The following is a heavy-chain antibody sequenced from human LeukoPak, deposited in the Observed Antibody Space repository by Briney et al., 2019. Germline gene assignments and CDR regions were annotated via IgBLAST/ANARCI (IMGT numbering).Heavy chain of an antibody. CDR3: AKTSGCTKEAIDY. CDR1: GFTFSRYS. D-gene: IGHD6-19*01. Sequence: GGSLRLSCAASGFTFSRYSIIWVRQAPGKGLEWVSGISGDAVSTYYVDSVKGRFTISRDNSKNTLYLQMNSLGAEDTAVYYCAKTSGCTKEAIDYWGQGTLVTVSS. CDR2: ISGDAVST. V-gene: IGHV3-23*01. J-gene: IGHJ4*02.